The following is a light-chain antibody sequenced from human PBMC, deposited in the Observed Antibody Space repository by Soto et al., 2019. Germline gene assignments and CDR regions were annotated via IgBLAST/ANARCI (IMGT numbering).Light chain of an antibody. J-gene: IGKJ4*01. Sequence: DIVLTQTPLSSPVTLGQPASISCRSSQSLVHSDGNTYLNWLQQRPGQPPRLLIYEVSNRFSGVPDRFSGNGAGTDFTLEISRVEAEDVGLYYCMQTTQFPLTFGGGTKVEIK. CDR3: MQTTQFPLT. CDR1: QSLVHSDGNTY. V-gene: IGKV2-24*01. CDR2: EVS.